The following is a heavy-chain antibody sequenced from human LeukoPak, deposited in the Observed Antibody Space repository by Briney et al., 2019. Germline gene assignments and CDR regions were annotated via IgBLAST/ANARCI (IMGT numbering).Heavy chain of an antibody. CDR1: GFTFSNFA. D-gene: IGHD4-23*01. J-gene: IGHJ4*02. V-gene: IGHV3-23*01. Sequence: GGSLRLSCAASGFTFSNFAISWVRQAPGKGLEWVSAISKSGDNSYYADSVKGRFTISRDNSKNTIYLQMNSLRVEDTAVYYCAKDQGQAVVPRRFDYWGQGTLVTVSS. CDR2: ISKSGDNS. CDR3: AKDQGQAVVPRRFDY.